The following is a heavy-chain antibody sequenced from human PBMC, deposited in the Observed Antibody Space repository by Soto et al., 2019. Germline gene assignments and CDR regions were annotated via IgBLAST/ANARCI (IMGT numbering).Heavy chain of an antibody. Sequence: GASVKVSCKASGGTFSSYAISWVRQAPGQGLEWMGGIIPIFGTANYAQKFQGRVTITADESTSTAYMELSSLRSEDTAVYYCARSRDCSSTSCYVYYYYGMDAWGQGTTVTVSS. CDR3: ARSRDCSSTSCYVYYYYGMDA. V-gene: IGHV1-69*13. CDR1: GGTFSSYA. CDR2: IIPIFGTA. D-gene: IGHD2-2*01. J-gene: IGHJ6*02.